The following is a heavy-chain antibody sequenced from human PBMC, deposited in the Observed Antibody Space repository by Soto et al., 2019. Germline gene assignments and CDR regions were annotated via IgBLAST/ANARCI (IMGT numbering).Heavy chain of an antibody. J-gene: IGHJ4*02. D-gene: IGHD6-6*01. Sequence: SETLSLTCTVSGGSISSYYWSWIRQPPGKGLEWIGYIYYSGSTNYNPSLKSRVTISVDTSKNQFSLKLSSVTAADTAVYYCARVNSSSSMGYFDYWGQGTLVTVSS. CDR1: GGSISSYY. CDR3: ARVNSSSSMGYFDY. V-gene: IGHV4-59*01. CDR2: IYYSGST.